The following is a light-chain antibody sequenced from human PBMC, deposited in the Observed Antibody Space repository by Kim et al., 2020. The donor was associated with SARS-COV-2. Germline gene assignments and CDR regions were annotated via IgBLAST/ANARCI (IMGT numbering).Light chain of an antibody. CDR1: QDIRSD. V-gene: IGKV1-6*01. J-gene: IGKJ1*01. CDR2: AAS. CDR3: LQAHTFPRT. Sequence: IQMTQSPSSLSASVGDSVIITCRASQDIRSDLGWFQQKPGKPPKLLIFAASTLHTGVPSRFTDSGSGTDFTLSISSLQSEDFATYFCLQAHTFPRTFGQGTKVDIK.